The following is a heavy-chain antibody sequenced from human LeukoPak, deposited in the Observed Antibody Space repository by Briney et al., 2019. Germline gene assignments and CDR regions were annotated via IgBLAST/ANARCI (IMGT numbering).Heavy chain of an antibody. V-gene: IGHV1-69*13. Sequence: GASVKVSCKASGYTFTSYGISWVRQAPGQGLEWMGGIIPIFGTANYAQKFQGRVTITADESTSTAYMELSSLRSGDTAVYYCARAESRGYSSGWYGHWGQGTLVTVSS. J-gene: IGHJ4*02. CDR1: GYTFTSYG. CDR3: ARAESRGYSSGWYGH. D-gene: IGHD6-19*01. CDR2: IIPIFGTA.